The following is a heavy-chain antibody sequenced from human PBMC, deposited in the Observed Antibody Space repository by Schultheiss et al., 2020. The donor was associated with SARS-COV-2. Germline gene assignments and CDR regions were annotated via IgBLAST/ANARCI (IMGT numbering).Heavy chain of an antibody. CDR3: AKDRYSSGWSFDY. V-gene: IGHV3-30*02. D-gene: IGHD6-19*01. CDR2: IWYDGSNK. CDR1: GFTFSSYG. Sequence: GESLKISCAASGFTFSSYGMHWVRQAPGKGLEWVAVIWYDGSNKYYADSVKGRLTISRDNSKNTLYLQMNSLRAEDTAVYYCAKDRYSSGWSFDYWGQGALVTVSS. J-gene: IGHJ4*02.